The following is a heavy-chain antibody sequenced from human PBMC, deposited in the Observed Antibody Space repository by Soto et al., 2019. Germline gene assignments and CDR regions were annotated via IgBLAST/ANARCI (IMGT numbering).Heavy chain of an antibody. CDR2: ISGSGGST. D-gene: IGHD6-13*01. J-gene: IGHJ4*02. CDR1: GFTFSSYA. Sequence: GGSLRLSCAASGFTFSSYAMSWVRQAPGKGLEWVSAISGSGGSTYYADSVKGRFTISRDNSKNTLYLQMNSLRAEDTAVYYCAKDRGAVAAAGTGFDYWGQGTLVTGSS. CDR3: AKDRGAVAAAGTGFDY. V-gene: IGHV3-23*01.